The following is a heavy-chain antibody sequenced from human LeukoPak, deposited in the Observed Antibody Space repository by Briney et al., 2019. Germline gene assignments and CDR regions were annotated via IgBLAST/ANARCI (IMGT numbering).Heavy chain of an antibody. J-gene: IGHJ6*02. D-gene: IGHD2-2*02. CDR3: ARGGYCTSTSCHNYYGMNV. CDR2: IGTAGDT. Sequence: PGGSLRLSCAASGFTFSNYDMHWVRQATGEGLEWVSTIGTAGDTYYPGSVKGRFTISRENAKNSLYLQMNSLRAGDTAVYYCARGGYCTSTSCHNYYGMNVWGQGTTVTVSS. CDR1: GFTFSNYD. V-gene: IGHV3-13*01.